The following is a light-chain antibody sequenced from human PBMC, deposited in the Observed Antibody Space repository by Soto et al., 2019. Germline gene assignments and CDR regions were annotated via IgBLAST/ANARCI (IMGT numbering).Light chain of an antibody. CDR1: QSVTSN. J-gene: IGKJ2*01. V-gene: IGKV3-15*01. CDR2: GAS. Sequence: EIVMTQSPATLSVSPGERATLSCRASQSVTSNLAWYQQKPGRAPRLLIYGASTRATGIPARFSGSGSGTGFTPTFCYLQPAHFARYSSMHFLNLPYTFGQGTK. CDR3: MHFLNLPYT.